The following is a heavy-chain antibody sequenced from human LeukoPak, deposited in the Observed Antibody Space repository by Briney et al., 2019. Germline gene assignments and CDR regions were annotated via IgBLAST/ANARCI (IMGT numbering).Heavy chain of an antibody. Sequence: SETLSLTCTVSDGSISGYYWGWIRQPPGKGLEWIGYIYYTGSTNYNPSLKSRVTISVDTSKNQFSLKLSSVTAADTAVYYCARDHYDILTGYYIGTSFDYWGQGTLVTVSS. J-gene: IGHJ4*02. CDR1: DGSISGYY. CDR3: ARDHYDILTGYYIGTSFDY. D-gene: IGHD3-9*01. V-gene: IGHV4-59*12. CDR2: IYYTGST.